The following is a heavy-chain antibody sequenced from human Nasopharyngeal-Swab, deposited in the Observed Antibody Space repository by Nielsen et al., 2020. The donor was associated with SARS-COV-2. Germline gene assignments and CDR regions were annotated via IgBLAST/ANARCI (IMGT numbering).Heavy chain of an antibody. Sequence: GSLRLSCAVYGGSFSGYYWSWIRQPPGKGLEWIGDISYSGGTNYNPSLKSRVTISVDTSKKQFSLNLSSVTAADTAVYYCARGDTVLNMDSWGQGTLVTVSS. V-gene: IGHV4-59*01. CDR3: ARGDTVLNMDS. CDR2: ISYSGGT. D-gene: IGHD5-18*01. CDR1: GGSFSGYY. J-gene: IGHJ5*01.